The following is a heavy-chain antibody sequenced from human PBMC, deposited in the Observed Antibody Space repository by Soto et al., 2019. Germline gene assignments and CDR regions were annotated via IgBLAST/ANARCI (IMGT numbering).Heavy chain of an antibody. CDR2: IYSSGST. D-gene: IGHD3-3*01. J-gene: IGHJ5*02. V-gene: IGHV4-59*01. Sequence: SETLSLTCTVSGCSISSYYWSWIRQPPGKGLEWIGYIYSSGSTNYNPSLKSRVTISLDTSKNQFSLKLSSVTAADTAVYYCARGYNDFWSGYFTWFDPWGQGTLVTVSS. CDR1: GCSISSYY. CDR3: ARGYNDFWSGYFTWFDP.